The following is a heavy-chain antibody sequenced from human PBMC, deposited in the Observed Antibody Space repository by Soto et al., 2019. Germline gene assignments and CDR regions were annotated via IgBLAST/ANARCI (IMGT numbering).Heavy chain of an antibody. J-gene: IGHJ4*02. CDR2: ISGSGDNI. CDR3: AGGPGISSQFDF. D-gene: IGHD1-26*01. V-gene: IGHV3-23*01. CDR1: GFTFSSYA. Sequence: EVQLLESGGGLVQPGGSLRLSCAASGFTFSSYAMSWVRQAPGKGLQWVSSISGSGDNIYYADSVKGRFTISRDNSTNTLYLQMNSLRAEDTAFYYCAGGPGISSQFDFWGQGTLVTVSS.